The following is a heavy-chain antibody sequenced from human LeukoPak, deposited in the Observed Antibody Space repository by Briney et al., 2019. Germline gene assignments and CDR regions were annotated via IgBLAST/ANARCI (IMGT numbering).Heavy chain of an antibody. D-gene: IGHD3-16*02. CDR2: IYSGGST. V-gene: IGHV3-53*01. Sequence: GGSLRLSCAASGFTVSSNYMSWVRQAPGKGLEWVSVIYSGGSTYYADSVKGRFTISRDNSKNTLYLQMNSLRAEDTAVYYCAKGVITFGGVIVQPFDYWGQGTLVTVSS. CDR1: GFTVSSNY. J-gene: IGHJ4*02. CDR3: AKGVITFGGVIVQPFDY.